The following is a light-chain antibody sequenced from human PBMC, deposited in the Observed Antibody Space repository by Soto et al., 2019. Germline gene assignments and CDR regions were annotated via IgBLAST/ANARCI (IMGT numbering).Light chain of an antibody. CDR2: DVS. J-gene: IGLJ1*01. CDR1: SSDVGAYDY. V-gene: IGLV2-14*03. CDR3: SSFTTSTCYV. Sequence: QSALTQPASVSGSPGQSITISCTGTSSDVGAYDYVSWYQQHPGEVPKLMIFDVSDRPSGVSNRFSGSKSGNTASLTISGLQAEDEADYYCSSFTTSTCYVFGTGSKVTVL.